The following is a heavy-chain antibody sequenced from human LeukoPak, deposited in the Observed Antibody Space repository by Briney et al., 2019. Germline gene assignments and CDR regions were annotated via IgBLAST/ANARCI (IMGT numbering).Heavy chain of an antibody. CDR2: ISSSSGYI. CDR1: GFTFSSYI. D-gene: IGHD3-22*01. V-gene: IGHV3-21*01. CDR3: ARVDSSGYGLDN. J-gene: IGHJ4*02. Sequence: GGSLRLSCVASGFTFSSYIMNWVRQAPGKGLEWVSSISSSSGYIYYADSVKGRFTISRDNAKNSLYLQMNSLRAEDTAVYSCARVDSSGYGLDNWGQGTLVTVSS.